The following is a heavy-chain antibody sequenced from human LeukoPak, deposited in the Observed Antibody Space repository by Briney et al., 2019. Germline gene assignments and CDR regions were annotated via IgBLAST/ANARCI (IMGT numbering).Heavy chain of an antibody. J-gene: IGHJ6*02. CDR3: AAAPKNTYYYGSGKYYYYGMDV. CDR2: FDPEDGET. V-gene: IGHV1-24*01. D-gene: IGHD3-10*01. Sequence: ASVKVSRKVSGYTLTELSMHWVRQAPGKGLEWMGGFDPEDGETIYAQKFQGRVTMTEDTSTDTAYMELSSLRSEDTAVYYCAAAPKNTYYYGSGKYYYYGMDVWGQGTTVTVSS. CDR1: GYTLTELS.